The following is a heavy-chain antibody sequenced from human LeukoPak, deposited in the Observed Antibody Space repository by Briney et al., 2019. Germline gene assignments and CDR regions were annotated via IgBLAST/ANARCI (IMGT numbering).Heavy chain of an antibody. CDR3: AREGRQSFGVVIGWFDP. D-gene: IGHD3-3*01. Sequence: ASVKVSCKASGYTFTRYGISWVRPAPGQGLEWMGWISAYNGNTNYAQKLQGRVTMTTDTSTSTAYMELRSLRSDDTAVYYCAREGRQSFGVVIGWFDPWGQGTLVTVSS. V-gene: IGHV1-18*01. CDR1: GYTFTRYG. CDR2: ISAYNGNT. J-gene: IGHJ5*02.